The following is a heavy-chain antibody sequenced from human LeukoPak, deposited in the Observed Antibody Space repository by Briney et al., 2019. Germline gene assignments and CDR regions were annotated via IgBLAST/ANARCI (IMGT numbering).Heavy chain of an antibody. CDR3: ARVEEGNDWGIDY. V-gene: IGHV4-61*02. D-gene: IGHD3-16*01. Sequence: SETLSLTCTDPGGSISSGSYYRSWIRQPAGKGLEWIGRIYTSGSTNYNPSLKSRVTISVDTSKNQFSLKLSSVTAADTAVYYCARVEEGNDWGIDYWGQGTLVTVSS. J-gene: IGHJ4*02. CDR2: IYTSGST. CDR1: GGSISSGSYY.